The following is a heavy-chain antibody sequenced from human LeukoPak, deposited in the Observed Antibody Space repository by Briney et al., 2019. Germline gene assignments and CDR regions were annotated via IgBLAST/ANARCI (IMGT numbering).Heavy chain of an antibody. CDR2: TYYRSQWYN. CDR3: TRDHYCSSFSCSFDY. Sequence: QTLSLTCAISGDSVSSNSVAWNWIRQSPSRGLEWLGRTYYRSQWYNEYAASVRSQITINPDTSRNQFSLQLNFVTPEDTAMYYCTRDHYCSSFSCSFDYWGQGTLVTVSS. CDR1: GDSVSSNSVA. D-gene: IGHD2-2*01. J-gene: IGHJ4*02. V-gene: IGHV6-1*01.